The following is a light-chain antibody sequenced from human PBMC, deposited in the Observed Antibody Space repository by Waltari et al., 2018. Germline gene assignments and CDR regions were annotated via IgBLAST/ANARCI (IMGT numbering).Light chain of an antibody. J-gene: IGKJ2*01. CDR3: QQSYSTPYT. CDR1: HYISSY. Sequence: DIQMTQSPSSLSASVGDRVIITCRASHYISSYLNWSQQKPGKAPKSLIYGASSLQSGVPLRFSGSGSVTDFSLIISSLQPEDFATYYCQQSYSTPYTFGHGTKLEIK. V-gene: IGKV1-39*01. CDR2: GAS.